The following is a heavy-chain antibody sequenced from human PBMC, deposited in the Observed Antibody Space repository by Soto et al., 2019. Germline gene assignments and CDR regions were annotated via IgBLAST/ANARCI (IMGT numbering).Heavy chain of an antibody. CDR2: IRSKANSYAT. Sequence: GGSLRLSCAASGFTFSGSAMHWVRQASGKGLEWVGRIRSKANSYATAYAASVKGRFTISRDDSKNTAYLQMNSLKTEDTAVYYCTRLGNYDFWSGYQKDYYYYGMDVWGQGTTVTVSS. J-gene: IGHJ6*02. V-gene: IGHV3-73*01. CDR1: GFTFSGSA. CDR3: TRLGNYDFWSGYQKDYYYYGMDV. D-gene: IGHD3-3*01.